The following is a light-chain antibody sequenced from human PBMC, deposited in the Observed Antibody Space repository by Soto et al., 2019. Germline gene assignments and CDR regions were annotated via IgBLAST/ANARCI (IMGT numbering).Light chain of an antibody. CDR1: QSVLYRSNNKNY. CDR2: WAS. J-gene: IGKJ4*01. V-gene: IGKV4-1*01. Sequence: DIVMTQSPDSLAVSLGERATINCKSSQSVLYRSNNKNYFAWYQQKPGQPPKLLIYWASTRESGVPDRFSGSGSGTDFTLTISSLQAEGVAVYYCQQYYNTPLSFGGGTKVDIK. CDR3: QQYYNTPLS.